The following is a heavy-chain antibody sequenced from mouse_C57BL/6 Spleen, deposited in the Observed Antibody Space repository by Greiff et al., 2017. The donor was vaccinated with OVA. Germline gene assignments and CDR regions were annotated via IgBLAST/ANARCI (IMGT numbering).Heavy chain of an antibody. CDR3: AGDYGSVTGVAY. J-gene: IGHJ3*01. CDR2: IDPSDSET. V-gene: IGHV1-52*01. CDR1: GYTFTSYW. D-gene: IGHD1-1*01. Sequence: QVQLQQPGAELVRPGSSVKLSCKASGYTFTSYWMHWVKQRPIQGLDWIGNIDPSDSETHYNQKFTDKATLTVDKSSSTAYMQLSSLTSEDSAVYYCAGDYGSVTGVAYWGQGTLVTVSA.